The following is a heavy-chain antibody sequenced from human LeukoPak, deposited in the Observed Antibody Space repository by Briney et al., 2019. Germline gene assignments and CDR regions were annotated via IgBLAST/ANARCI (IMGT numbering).Heavy chain of an antibody. CDR1: GYTFTGYY. D-gene: IGHD3-10*01. V-gene: IGHV1-2*02. CDR3: ARRRGGITMVRGVIARFDP. CDR2: INPNSGGT. J-gene: IGHJ5*02. Sequence: ASVKVSCKASGYTFTGYYMHWVRQAPGQGLEWMGWINPNSGGTNYAQKFQGRVTMTRDTSISTAYMELSRLRSDDTAVYYCARRRGGITMVRGVIARFDPWGQGTLVTVSS.